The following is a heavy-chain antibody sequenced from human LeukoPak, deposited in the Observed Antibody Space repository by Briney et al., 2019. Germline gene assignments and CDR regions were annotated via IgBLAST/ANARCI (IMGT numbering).Heavy chain of an antibody. CDR1: GFTFSSYA. J-gene: IGHJ4*02. CDR3: ARDRSPFMVRGVVDY. CDR2: ISYDGSNK. V-gene: IGHV3-30*04. D-gene: IGHD3-10*01. Sequence: GGSLRLSCAASGFTFSSYAMHWVRQAPGKGLEWVAVISYDGSNKYYADSVKGRFTISRDNAKNSLYLQMNSLRAEDTAVYYCARDRSPFMVRGVVDYWGQGTLVTVSS.